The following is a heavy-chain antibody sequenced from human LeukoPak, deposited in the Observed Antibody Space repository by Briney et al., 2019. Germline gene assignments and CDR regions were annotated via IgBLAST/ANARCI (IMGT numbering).Heavy chain of an antibody. J-gene: IGHJ4*02. Sequence: PGGSLRLSCAAPGFMFHDYAIHWVRQAPGKGLEWVSLISGDGGSTFYADSVKGRFTISRDNSKNSLYLQMNSLRSHDTALYYCARESESSGWYDYWGQGTLVTVSS. CDR1: GFMFHDYA. CDR3: ARESESSGWYDY. D-gene: IGHD3-22*01. V-gene: IGHV3-43*02. CDR2: ISGDGGST.